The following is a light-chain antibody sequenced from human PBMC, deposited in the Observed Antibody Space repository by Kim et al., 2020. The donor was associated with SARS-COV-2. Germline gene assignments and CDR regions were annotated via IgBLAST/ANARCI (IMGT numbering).Light chain of an antibody. J-gene: IGKJ5*01. Sequence: SPGERATLPCRASQSVSSSYLAWYQQKPGQAPRLLIYGASSRATGIPDRFSGSGSGTDFTLTISRLEPEDFAVYYCQQYGSSPETFGQGTRLEIK. CDR3: QQYGSSPET. CDR2: GAS. V-gene: IGKV3-20*01. CDR1: QSVSSSY.